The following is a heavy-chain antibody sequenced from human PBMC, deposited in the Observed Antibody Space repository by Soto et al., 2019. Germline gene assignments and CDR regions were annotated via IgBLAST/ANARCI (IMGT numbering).Heavy chain of an antibody. CDR1: EFTFSSYA. D-gene: IGHD6-6*01. J-gene: IGHJ4*02. Sequence: GGSLRLSCAVSEFTFSSYAMRWVRQAPRKGLEWVSAISTGGGGTYFADSVKGRFSVSRDNSKNTLYLQMNSLRAEDTAVYYCAKGDSSSSRGFFDYWGPGTQVTVSS. CDR2: ISTGGGGT. CDR3: AKGDSSSSRGFFDY. V-gene: IGHV3-23*01.